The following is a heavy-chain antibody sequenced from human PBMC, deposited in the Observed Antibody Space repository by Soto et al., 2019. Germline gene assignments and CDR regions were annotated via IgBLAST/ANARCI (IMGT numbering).Heavy chain of an antibody. V-gene: IGHV3-23*01. J-gene: IGHJ4*02. D-gene: IGHD5-18*01. Sequence: EVQLLESGGGLVQPGGSLRPSCPPPGFTFSTNAMSWVRQAPGKGREWVSAISGSGGSTYYADPVKGRLTIARDNSKNPLYLQMNSLRAEDTAVYYCAKVEYSYGHRKYFDYWGQGTLVTVSS. CDR2: ISGSGGST. CDR3: AKVEYSYGHRKYFDY. CDR1: GFTFSTNA.